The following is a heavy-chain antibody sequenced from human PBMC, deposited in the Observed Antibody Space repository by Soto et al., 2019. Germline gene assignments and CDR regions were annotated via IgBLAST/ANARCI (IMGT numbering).Heavy chain of an antibody. J-gene: IGHJ4*02. CDR3: AHRPRGYSYHFDY. V-gene: IGHV2-5*02. CDR1: GFSLTTRGVG. D-gene: IGHD5-18*01. CDR2: IYWDDDE. Sequence: QITLKESGPTLVKPTQTLTLTCTFSGFSLTTRGVGVGWIRQPPGKALEWLALIYWDDDEGYSPSLKSRLTSTKDTSKNPVVLTRTNMDPVDTATYYCAHRPRGYSYHFDYWGQGTLVTVSS.